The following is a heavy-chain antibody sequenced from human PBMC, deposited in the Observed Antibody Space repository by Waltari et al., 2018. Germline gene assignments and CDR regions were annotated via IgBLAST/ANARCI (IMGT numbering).Heavy chain of an antibody. CDR3: AKEVVEWELPSDAFDI. D-gene: IGHD1-26*01. Sequence: EVQLLESGGGLVQPGGSLRLSCSAAGFTFRSYAMSWVRQAPGKGLEGVSAISGSGGSTYYADSVKGRFTISRDNSKNTLYLQMNSLRAEDTAVYYCAKEVVEWELPSDAFDIWGQGTMVTVSS. CDR1: GFTFRSYA. CDR2: ISGSGGST. V-gene: IGHV3-23*01. J-gene: IGHJ3*02.